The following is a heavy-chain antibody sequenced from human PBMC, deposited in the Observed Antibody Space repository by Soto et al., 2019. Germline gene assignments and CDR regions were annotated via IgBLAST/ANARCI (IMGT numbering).Heavy chain of an antibody. J-gene: IGHJ5*02. V-gene: IGHV4-4*02. CDR2: IYHSEST. CDR1: GDSVTSSNW. Sequence: SETLSLTCAVSGDSVTSSNWWSWVRQPPGKGLEWIGEIYHSESTNYNPSLKSQVTMSIDRSKNQFSLKLSSVTAADTAVYYCARSSMYCSGGSCYSWSDPWGQGTLVTVSA. D-gene: IGHD2-15*01. CDR3: ARSSMYCSGGSCYSWSDP.